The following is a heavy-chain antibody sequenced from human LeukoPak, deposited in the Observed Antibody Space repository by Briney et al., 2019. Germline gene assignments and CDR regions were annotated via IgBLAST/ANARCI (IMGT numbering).Heavy chain of an antibody. D-gene: IGHD5-24*01. CDR1: GFTFSSYA. V-gene: IGHV3-64*01. J-gene: IGHJ4*02. Sequence: PGGSLRLSCAASGFTFSSYAMHWVRQAPGKGLEYVSAISSNGGSTYYANSVKGRFTISRDNSKNTLYLQMGSLRAEDMAVYYCARVMLDGYNSGFDYWGQGTLVTVSS. CDR2: ISSNGGST. CDR3: ARVMLDGYNSGFDY.